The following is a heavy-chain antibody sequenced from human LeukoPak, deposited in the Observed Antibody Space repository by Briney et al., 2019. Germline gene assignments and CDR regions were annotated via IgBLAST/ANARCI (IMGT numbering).Heavy chain of an antibody. V-gene: IGHV1-69*05. D-gene: IGHD6-13*01. CDR1: GGTFSSHA. CDR3: ARTGIAAAGTDYYYYMDV. Sequence: SVRVSCKASGGTFSSHAISWMRQAPGQGLEWMGGIIPIFGSANYAQKFQGRVTMTTDTSTSTAYMELRSLRSDDTAMYYCARTGIAAAGTDYYYYMDVWGKGTTVTVSS. CDR2: IIPIFGSA. J-gene: IGHJ6*03.